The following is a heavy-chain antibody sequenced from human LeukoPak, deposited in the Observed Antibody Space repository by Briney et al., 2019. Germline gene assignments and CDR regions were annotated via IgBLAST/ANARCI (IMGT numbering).Heavy chain of an antibody. V-gene: IGHV4-59*08. D-gene: IGHD4-17*01. CDR3: AVGDYVDYYYGMDV. CDR2: IYHSGHT. Sequence: SETLSLTCTVSGASVSSDYWSWIRQSPGKGLEWIGYIYHSGHTMSNPSLKSRVSLSLDTSNNQFSLKLSSVTAADTAVYYCAVGDYVDYYYGMDVWGQGTTVTVSS. CDR1: GASVSSDY. J-gene: IGHJ6*02.